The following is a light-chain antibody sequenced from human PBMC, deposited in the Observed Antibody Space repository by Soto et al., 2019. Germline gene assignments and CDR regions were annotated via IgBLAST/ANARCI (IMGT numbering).Light chain of an antibody. CDR2: EVS. V-gene: IGLV2-14*01. CDR3: SSYTSSSTPGGV. CDR1: SSDVGGYNY. Sequence: QSALTQPASVSGSPGQSITISCTGTSSDVGGYNYVSWYQQHPGKAPKLMIYEVSNRPLGVSNRFSGSKSGNTASLTISGLQAEDEADYYCSSYTSSSTPGGVFGGGTKLTVL. J-gene: IGLJ2*01.